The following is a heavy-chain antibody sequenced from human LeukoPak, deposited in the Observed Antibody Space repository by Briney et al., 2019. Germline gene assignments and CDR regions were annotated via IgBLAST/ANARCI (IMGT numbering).Heavy chain of an antibody. J-gene: IGHJ4*02. D-gene: IGHD3-10*01. CDR2: ISYDGSNK. CDR1: GFTFSSYA. CDR3: ATPITMVRGVTVDY. Sequence: PGGSLRLSCAASGFTFSSYAMHWVRQAPGKGLEWVAVISYDGSNKYYADSVKGRFTISRDNSKNTLYLQMSSLRAEDTAVYYCATPITMVRGVTVDYWGQGTLVTVSS. V-gene: IGHV3-30-3*01.